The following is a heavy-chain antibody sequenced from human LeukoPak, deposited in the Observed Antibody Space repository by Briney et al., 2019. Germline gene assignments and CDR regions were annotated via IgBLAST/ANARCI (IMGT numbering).Heavy chain of an antibody. CDR1: RYSFTSYW. Sequence: GESLKISCKGSRYSFTSYWIGWVRQMPGKGLEWMGIIYPGDSDTRYSPSFQGQVTISADKSISTAYLQWSSLKASDTAMYYCARHRTYYYDSSGSYYFDYWGQGTLVTVSS. CDR2: IYPGDSDT. CDR3: ARHRTYYYDSSGSYYFDY. V-gene: IGHV5-51*01. D-gene: IGHD3-22*01. J-gene: IGHJ4*02.